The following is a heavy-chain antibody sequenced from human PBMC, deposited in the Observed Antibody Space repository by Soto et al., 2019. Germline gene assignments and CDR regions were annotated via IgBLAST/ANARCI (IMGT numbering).Heavy chain of an antibody. D-gene: IGHD3-10*01. CDR3: AKGLSGDLDAFDI. CDR1: GGTFSSYT. Sequence: VASVKVSCKASGGTFSSYTISWVRQAPGQGLEWMGRIIPILGIANYAQKFQGRVTITADKSTSTAYMELSSLRSEDTAVYYCAKGLSGDLDAFDIWGQGTMVTVSS. V-gene: IGHV1-69*02. J-gene: IGHJ3*02. CDR2: IIPILGIA.